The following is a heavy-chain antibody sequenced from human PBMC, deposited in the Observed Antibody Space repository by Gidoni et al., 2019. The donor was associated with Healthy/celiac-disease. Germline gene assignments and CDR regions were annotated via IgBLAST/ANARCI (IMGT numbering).Heavy chain of an antibody. CDR3: ARGAGYSSSWYPPHFDY. CDR1: VGSLSIRNW. J-gene: IGHJ4*02. D-gene: IGHD6-13*01. CDR2: IYHSGST. Sequence: QVQLQESCPGLVKPSGTLSLPCAVSVGSLSIRNWWSWVRQPPGKGLDWIGEIYHSGSTNYNPSLKSRVTISVDKSKNQFSLKLSSVTAADTAVYYCARGAGYSSSWYPPHFDYWGQGTLVTVSS. V-gene: IGHV4-4*02.